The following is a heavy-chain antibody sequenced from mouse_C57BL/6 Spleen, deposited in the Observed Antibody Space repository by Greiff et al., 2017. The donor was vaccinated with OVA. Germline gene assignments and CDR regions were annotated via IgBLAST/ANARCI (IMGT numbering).Heavy chain of an antibody. Sequence: QVQLQQPGAELVKPGASVKLSCKASGYTFTSYWMHWVKQRPGRGLEWIGRIDPNSGGTKYNEKFKSKATLTVDKPSSPAYMQLISLTSEDSAVYYCAKWGTTAFDYWGQGTTLTVSS. CDR2: IDPNSGGT. D-gene: IGHD1-2*01. V-gene: IGHV1-72*01. CDR1: GYTFTSYW. CDR3: AKWGTTAFDY. J-gene: IGHJ2*01.